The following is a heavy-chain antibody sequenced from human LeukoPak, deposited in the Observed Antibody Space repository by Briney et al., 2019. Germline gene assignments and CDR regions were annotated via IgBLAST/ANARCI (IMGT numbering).Heavy chain of an antibody. Sequence: ASVKVSCKASGGTFSSYVISWVRQAPGQVREWMGLIDPDGGNTNYAQNFQGRVTLTRDTSTSTLYMELSSLRSEDTAIYYCARIRDGYNDAYDLWGQGTVVTVPS. CDR2: IDPDGGNT. V-gene: IGHV1-46*01. J-gene: IGHJ3*01. D-gene: IGHD5-24*01. CDR3: ARIRDGYNDAYDL. CDR1: GGTFSSYV.